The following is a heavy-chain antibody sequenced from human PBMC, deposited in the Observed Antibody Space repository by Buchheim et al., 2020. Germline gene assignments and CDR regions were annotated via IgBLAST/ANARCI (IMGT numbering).Heavy chain of an antibody. V-gene: IGHV3-30*18. CDR3: AKDLTPYSSSQGSGNWFDP. D-gene: IGHD6-6*01. CDR1: GFTFSSYG. CDR2: ISYDGSNK. Sequence: QVQLVESGGGVVQPGRSLRLSCAASGFTFSSYGMHWVRQAPGKGLEWVAVISYDGSNKYYADSVKGRFTISRDNSKNTLYLQMNSLRAKDTAVYYCAKDLTPYSSSQGSGNWFDPWGQGTL. J-gene: IGHJ5*02.